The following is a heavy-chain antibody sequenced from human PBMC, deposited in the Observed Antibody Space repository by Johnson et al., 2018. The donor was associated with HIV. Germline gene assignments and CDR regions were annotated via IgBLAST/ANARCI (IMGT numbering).Heavy chain of an antibody. CDR1: EFSFSTYA. CDR2: IYSGGST. D-gene: IGHD1-26*01. J-gene: IGHJ3*02. Sequence: QVQLVESGGGVVQPGRSLRLSCAASEFSFSTYALHWVRQAPGKGLEWVSVIYSGGSTYYADSVRGRFTISRDNSKNTLSLQMNSPRVDDTAIYYCARVRAGRENAFDIWGQGTMVTVSS. CDR3: ARVRAGRENAFDI. V-gene: IGHV3-NL1*01.